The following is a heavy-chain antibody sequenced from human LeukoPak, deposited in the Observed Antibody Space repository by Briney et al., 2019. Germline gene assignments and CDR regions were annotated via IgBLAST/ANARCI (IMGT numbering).Heavy chain of an antibody. Sequence: PSETLSLTCSVSGGAISNYYWGWIRQPPGKGLEWIGSIYYSGSTYYNPSLKSRVTISVDTSKNQFSLKLSSVTAADTAVYYCARQGGGLRLGELSLWGQGTLVTVPS. D-gene: IGHD3-16*02. CDR1: GGAISNYY. J-gene: IGHJ4*02. CDR2: IYYSGST. CDR3: ARQGGGLRLGELSL. V-gene: IGHV4-39*01.